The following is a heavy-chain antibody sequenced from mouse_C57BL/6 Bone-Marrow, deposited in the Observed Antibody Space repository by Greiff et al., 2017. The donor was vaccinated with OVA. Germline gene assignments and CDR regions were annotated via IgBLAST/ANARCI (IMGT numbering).Heavy chain of an antibody. D-gene: IGHD5-1*01. CDR3: AREGDEYSWYCDV. CDR1: GYTFTSYW. CDR2: IDPNSGGT. Sequence: VQLQQSGAELVKPGASVKLSCKASGYTFTSYWMPWVQQRPGRGLEWIGRIDPNSGGTKYKEKFKSKATLTVDKPSSTTYMQLSSLTSEDSAVCYCAREGDEYSWYCDVWGTGTTVTVAS. J-gene: IGHJ1*03. V-gene: IGHV1-72*01.